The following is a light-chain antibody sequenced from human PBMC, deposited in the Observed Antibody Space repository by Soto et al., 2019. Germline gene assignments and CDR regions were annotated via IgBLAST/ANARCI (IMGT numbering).Light chain of an antibody. CDR2: DVG. J-gene: IGLJ3*02. CDR3: SSYACSYILGV. V-gene: IGLV2-11*01. CDR1: SSDVGGYDF. Sequence: QSALTQPRSVSGSPGQSVTLSCTGTSSDVGGYDFVSWYQQHPGKAPKLMIYDVGKRPSGVPDRFSGSKSGNSASLTISGLQAEDEADYYCSSYACSYILGVFGGGTKLTVL.